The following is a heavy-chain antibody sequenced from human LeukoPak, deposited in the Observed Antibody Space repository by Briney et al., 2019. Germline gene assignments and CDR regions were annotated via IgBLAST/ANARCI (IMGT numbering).Heavy chain of an antibody. CDR2: INPNSGGT. V-gene: IGHV1-2*02. CDR1: GYTFTGYY. CDR3: AREKISGYYFDY. J-gene: IGHJ4*02. Sequence: ASVKVSCKASGYTFTGYYMHWVRQAPGQGLEWMGWINPNSGGTNYAQKFQGRVTMTRDTSISTAYMELSRLRSDDTAVYYCAREKISGYYFDYWGQGTLVTVSS. D-gene: IGHD6-25*01.